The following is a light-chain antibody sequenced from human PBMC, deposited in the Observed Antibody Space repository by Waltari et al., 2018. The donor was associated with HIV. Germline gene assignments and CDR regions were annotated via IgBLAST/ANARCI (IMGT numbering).Light chain of an antibody. J-gene: IGKJ2*03. Sequence: DLRMPRSPSSPSPSVRDRVTLSSQASQDISSYLCWFQQKAGKAPKLLIYDASNLETGVPSRFGGSGYGTDFTLTISSLQPEDIATYYCQQYENVPYSFGQGTKLQI. V-gene: IGKV1-33*01. CDR2: DAS. CDR3: QQYENVPYS. CDR1: QDISSY.